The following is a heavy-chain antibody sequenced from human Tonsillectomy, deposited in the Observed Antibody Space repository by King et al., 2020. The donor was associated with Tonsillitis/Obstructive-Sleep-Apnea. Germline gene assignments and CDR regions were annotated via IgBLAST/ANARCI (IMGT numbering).Heavy chain of an antibody. J-gene: IGHJ4*02. CDR3: ARDYWGIDY. CDR1: GFTFSGHW. CDR2: IEGDGTGP. V-gene: IGHV3-74*01. D-gene: IGHD7-27*01. Sequence: VQLVESGGGLVQPGGSLRLSCAASGFTFSGHWMHWVRLVPGKGLLWVSHIEGDGTGPSYADSVKGRFTISRDNANSRLYLQMDSLRAEDTAVYYCARDYWGIDYWGRGPLVIVSS.